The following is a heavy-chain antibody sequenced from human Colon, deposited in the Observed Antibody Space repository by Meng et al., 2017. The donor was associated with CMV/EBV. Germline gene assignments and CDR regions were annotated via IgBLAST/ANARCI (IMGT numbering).Heavy chain of an antibody. CDR2: IYSGGGST. CDR1: GFTFSSYA. J-gene: IGHJ4*02. CDR3: AKESSAPIVYSSGWKGYFDQ. D-gene: IGHD6-19*01. Sequence: GESLKISCAASGFTFSSYAMSWVRQVPGKGLEWVSVIYSGGGSTYYADSVKGRFTISRDDSKNTLYLQMNSLRAEDTAVYYCAKESSAPIVYSSGWKGYFDQWGQGTLVTVSS. V-gene: IGHV3-23*03.